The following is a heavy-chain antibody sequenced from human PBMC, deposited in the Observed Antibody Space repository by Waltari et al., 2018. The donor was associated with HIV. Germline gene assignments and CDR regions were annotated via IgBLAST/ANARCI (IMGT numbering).Heavy chain of an antibody. J-gene: IGHJ4*02. Sequence: ESGFTFSSYWMSWVRQAPGKGLEWVANIKQDGSEKYYVDSVNGRFTISRDNAENSLYLQMNSLRAEDTAVYYCARGGFYGSGSKVNWGQGTLVTVSS. CDR1: GFTFSSYW. V-gene: IGHV3-7*04. CDR3: ARGGFYGSGSKVN. CDR2: IKQDGSEK. D-gene: IGHD3-10*01.